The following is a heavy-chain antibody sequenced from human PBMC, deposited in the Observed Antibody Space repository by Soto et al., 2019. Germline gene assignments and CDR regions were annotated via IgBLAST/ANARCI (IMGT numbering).Heavy chain of an antibody. CDR1: GFTFRNYG. J-gene: IGHJ6*02. CDR2: VWYDGGNK. D-gene: IGHD5-12*01. CDR3: VRAAGYSGNDYVYYYGMDV. V-gene: IGHV3-33*01. Sequence: QVQLVESGGGVVQPGRSLRLSCAASGFTFRNYGMHWVRQAPAKGLEWVALVWYDGGNKNYVDSVKGRFTISRDNSKNTLYQQMNSPRDEDTAVYYCVRAAGYSGNDYVYYYGMDVWGQGTTVTVSS.